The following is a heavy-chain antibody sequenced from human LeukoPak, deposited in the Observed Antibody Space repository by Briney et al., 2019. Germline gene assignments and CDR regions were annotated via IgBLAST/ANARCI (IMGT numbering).Heavy chain of an antibody. CDR2: IYSDGRT. D-gene: IGHD1-26*01. CDR1: GFTFRSNY. CDR3: ARELREHGVFDI. V-gene: IGHV3-53*01. J-gene: IGHJ3*02. Sequence: PGGSLRLSCAASGFTFRSNYMSWVRQAPGKGLEWVSEIYSDGRTYYAASVTGRFSISRDNSKNTVYLQRNSLRDEDTAVYYCARELREHGVFDIWGQGTMVTVSS.